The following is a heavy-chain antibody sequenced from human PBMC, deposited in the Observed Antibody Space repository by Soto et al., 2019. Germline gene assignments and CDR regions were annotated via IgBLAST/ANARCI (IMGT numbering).Heavy chain of an antibody. Sequence: SVKVSSKASGYTFTSYAMRWLRQAPGQGLEWMGWISAYNGNTNYAQKLQGRVTMTTDTSTSTAYMELRSLRAGDTAVYYCARSPPGGYHYYYGLDVWGQGTTVTVSS. CDR2: ISAYNGNT. CDR3: ARSPPGGYHYYYGLDV. CDR1: GYTFTSYA. J-gene: IGHJ6*02. V-gene: IGHV1-18*01. D-gene: IGHD3-22*01.